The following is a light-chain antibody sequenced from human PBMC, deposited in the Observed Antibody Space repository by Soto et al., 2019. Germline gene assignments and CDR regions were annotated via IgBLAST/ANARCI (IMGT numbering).Light chain of an antibody. CDR3: QHYGSSQT. Sequence: EIVLTQSPGTLSLSPGERATLSCRASQSVSSSYLAWYQQKPGQAPRLLIYGASSRATGIPDRFSGSGSGTDFTLTTNRLEPEDFAVYYCQHYGSSQTFGQGTKVDIK. CDR2: GAS. V-gene: IGKV3-20*01. CDR1: QSVSSSY. J-gene: IGKJ1*01.